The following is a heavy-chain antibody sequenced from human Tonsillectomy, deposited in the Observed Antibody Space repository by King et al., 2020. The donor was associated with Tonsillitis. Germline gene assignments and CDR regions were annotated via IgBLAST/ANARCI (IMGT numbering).Heavy chain of an antibody. CDR1: GYTFSDYN. CDR2: INPNNGGT. Sequence: VQLVESGAEVKKPGASVKVSCKASGYTFSDYNMHWVRQAPGQGLEWMGWINPNNGGTSYAHKFQGRVAMTRDTSINTAYLKVNSLRSDDTAVYYCARRPPLTGYPTYYFDYWGQGTLVTVSS. V-gene: IGHV1-2*02. D-gene: IGHD3-9*01. J-gene: IGHJ4*02. CDR3: ARRPPLTGYPTYYFDY.